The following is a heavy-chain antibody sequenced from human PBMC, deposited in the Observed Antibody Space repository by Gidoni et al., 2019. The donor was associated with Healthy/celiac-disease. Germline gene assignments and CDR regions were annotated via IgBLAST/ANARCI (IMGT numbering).Heavy chain of an antibody. Sequence: QVQLVQSGAEVKKPGSSVKVSCKASGGTFSSDANRWVPQAPGQGLEWMGRIIPILGIANYAQKFQGRVTITADKSTSTAYMELSSLRSEDTAVYYCARGDGYYDYVWGSYRYTGVGAFDYWGQGTLVTVSS. CDR3: ARGDGYYDYVWGSYRYTGVGAFDY. D-gene: IGHD3-16*02. CDR1: GGTFSSDA. V-gene: IGHV1-69*09. CDR2: IIPILGIA. J-gene: IGHJ4*02.